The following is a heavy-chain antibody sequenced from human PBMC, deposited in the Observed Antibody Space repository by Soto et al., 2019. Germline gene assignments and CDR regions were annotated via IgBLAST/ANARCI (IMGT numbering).Heavy chain of an antibody. Sequence: GGSLRLSCSASGFTFSSYAMHWVRQAPGKGLEYVSSISSNGGSTYYADSVKGRFTISRDNSKNTLYLQMSSLRAEDTAVYYCRVNTFPYYSYGMDVWGQGTTVSVS. V-gene: IGHV3-64D*08. D-gene: IGHD3-16*01. CDR2: ISSNGGST. CDR3: RVNTFPYYSYGMDV. J-gene: IGHJ6*02. CDR1: GFTFSSYA.